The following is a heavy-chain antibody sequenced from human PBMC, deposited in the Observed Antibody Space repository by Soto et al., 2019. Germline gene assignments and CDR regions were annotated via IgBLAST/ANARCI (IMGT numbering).Heavy chain of an antibody. Sequence: GGSLRLSCAASGFPFSSYAVTWVRQAPGKGLEWVSGISGSGTITYDADSVKGRFTISRDKSKNTLYLQMNSLRADDTAVYYCAKSLSASPNYFFDSWGQGTLVTVSS. D-gene: IGHD1-1*01. CDR1: GFPFSSYA. CDR2: ISGSGTIT. J-gene: IGHJ4*02. CDR3: AKSLSASPNYFFDS. V-gene: IGHV3-23*01.